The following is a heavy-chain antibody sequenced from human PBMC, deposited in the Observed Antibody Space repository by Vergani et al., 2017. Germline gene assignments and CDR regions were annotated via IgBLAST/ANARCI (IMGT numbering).Heavy chain of an antibody. CDR1: GGSFSGYY. Sequence: QVQLQQWGAGLLKPSETLSLTCAVYGGSFSGYYWSWIRQPPGKGLEWIGEINHSGSTNYNPSLKSRVTISVETSKNQFPLKLSSVTAADTAVDYCARGRLARYSSSWNWFDPWGQGTLVTVSS. V-gene: IGHV4-34*01. D-gene: IGHD6-13*01. CDR3: ARGRLARYSSSWNWFDP. CDR2: INHSGST. J-gene: IGHJ5*02.